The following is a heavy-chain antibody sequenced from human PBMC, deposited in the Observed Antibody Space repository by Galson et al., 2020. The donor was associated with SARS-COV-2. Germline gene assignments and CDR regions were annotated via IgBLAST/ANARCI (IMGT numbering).Heavy chain of an antibody. D-gene: IGHD4-17*01. J-gene: IGHJ3*02. V-gene: IGHV4-38-2*02. Sequence: ASETLSLTCTVSGYSITSGDYWGWIRQPPGKGLEWIGTSYGIGGTYYNPSLKSRVTISEDTSKNQFSLNLRSVTAADTAVYYCAREVGPVGDSAFDIWGQGTMVSVSS. CDR2: SYGIGGT. CDR1: GYSITSGDY. CDR3: AREVGPVGDSAFDI.